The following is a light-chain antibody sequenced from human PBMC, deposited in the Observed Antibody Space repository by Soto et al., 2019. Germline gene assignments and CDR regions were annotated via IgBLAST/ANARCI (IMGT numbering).Light chain of an antibody. CDR1: QRISSRY. CDR3: QRYGSSPPFT. J-gene: IGKJ2*01. V-gene: IGKV3-20*01. Sequence: EIVLTQSPGTLSLSPGERATLSCRASQRISSRYFAWYQQKPGQAPRLLISGASTRATGIPDRFSGSGSGTDFTLTISRLEPEDFAVYVCQRYGSSPPFTFGQGTKVEI. CDR2: GAS.